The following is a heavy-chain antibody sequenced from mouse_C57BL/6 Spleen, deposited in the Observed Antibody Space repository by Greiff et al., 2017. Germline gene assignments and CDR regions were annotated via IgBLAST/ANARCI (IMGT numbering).Heavy chain of an antibody. CDR2: IDPEDGET. Sequence: EVKLQESGAELVKPGASVKLSCTASGFNIKDYYMHWVKQRTEQGLEWIGRIDPEDGETKYAPKFQGKATITADTSSNTAYLQLSSLTSEDTAVYYCARYDTTVVAGYYFDYWGQGTTLTVSS. D-gene: IGHD1-1*01. V-gene: IGHV14-2*01. J-gene: IGHJ2*01. CDR3: ARYDTTVVAGYYFDY. CDR1: GFNIKDYY.